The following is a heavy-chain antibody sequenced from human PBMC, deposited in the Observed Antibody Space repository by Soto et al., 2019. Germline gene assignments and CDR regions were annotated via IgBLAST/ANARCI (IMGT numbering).Heavy chain of an antibody. D-gene: IGHD6-13*01. CDR3: ARDLTRAGAFDY. V-gene: IGHV4-61*01. Sequence: SETLSLTCTVSGGSISSSSYYWSWIRQPPGKGLEWIGYIYYSGSTNYNPSLKSRVTISVDTSKNQFSLKLSSVTAADTAVYYCARDLTRAGAFDYWGQGTLVTVSS. J-gene: IGHJ4*02. CDR2: IYYSGST. CDR1: GGSISSSSYY.